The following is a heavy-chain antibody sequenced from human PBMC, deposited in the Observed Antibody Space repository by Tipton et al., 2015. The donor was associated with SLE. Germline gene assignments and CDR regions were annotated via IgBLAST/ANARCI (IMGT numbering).Heavy chain of an antibody. J-gene: IGHJ3*02. V-gene: IGHV4-61*02. CDR3: ARTLDTLDI. CDR2: VYTAGSP. Sequence: TLSLTCTVSGVSISSGSYYWNWIRQPAGKGLEWIGRVYTAGSPYYNPSLESRVAMSMDTSKNQFSLKLTSVTAADTAMYYCARTLDTLDIWGQGTMVTVSS. CDR1: GVSISSGSYY.